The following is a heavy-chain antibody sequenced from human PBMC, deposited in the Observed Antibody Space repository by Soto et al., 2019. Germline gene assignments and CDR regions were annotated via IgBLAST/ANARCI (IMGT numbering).Heavy chain of an antibody. J-gene: IGHJ6*02. Sequence: ASVKVSCKASGYTFTGYYVHWVRQAPGHGLEWLGWIHLNSGGTNYAQSFQGRVTMTRDMSVSTVYMEMTGLSSDDTAVYYCASPRELGYSYFYFFTLDVWGQGTTVTVSS. D-gene: IGHD2-21*01. CDR3: ASPRELGYSYFYFFTLDV. V-gene: IGHV1-2*02. CDR2: IHLNSGGT. CDR1: GYTFTGYY.